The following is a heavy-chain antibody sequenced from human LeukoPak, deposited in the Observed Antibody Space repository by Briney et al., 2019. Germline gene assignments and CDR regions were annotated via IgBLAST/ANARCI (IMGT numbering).Heavy chain of an antibody. D-gene: IGHD5-18*01. CDR3: ARAGYSYGTGYYFDY. J-gene: IGHJ4*02. CDR1: GGSISSHY. Sequence: SETLSLTCTVSGGSISSHYWSWIRQPPGKALEWIGYIYYSGSTNYNPSLKSRVTISVDTSKNQFSLKLSSVTAADAAVYYCARAGYSYGTGYYFDYWGQGALVTVSS. CDR2: IYYSGST. V-gene: IGHV4-59*11.